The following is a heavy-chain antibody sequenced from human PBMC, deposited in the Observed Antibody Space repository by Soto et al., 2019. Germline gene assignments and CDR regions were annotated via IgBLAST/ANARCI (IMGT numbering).Heavy chain of an antibody. Sequence: QVQLVQSGAEVKKPGSSVKVSCKDSGGTFSTYSMFWVRQAPGQGLEWIGRIIPMLGIRNYAQRFQDRVTITADKSTAPAHMALSSLRSEDTALYYCTIGSWSGEVFDIWGQGTMVTVSS. V-gene: IGHV1-69*02. CDR1: GGTFSTYS. D-gene: IGHD2-21*01. J-gene: IGHJ3*02. CDR3: TIGSWSGEVFDI. CDR2: IIPMLGIR.